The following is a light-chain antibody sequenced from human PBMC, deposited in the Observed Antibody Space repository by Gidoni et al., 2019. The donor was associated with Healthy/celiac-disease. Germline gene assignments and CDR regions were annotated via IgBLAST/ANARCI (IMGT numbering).Light chain of an antibody. Sequence: DIQMTQSPSSLSASVGDRVTITCRASQSISSYLNWYQQKPGKAPKLLSYAASSLQSGVPSMFSGSGSGTDFTLTISSLQPEYFATYYCQQSYSTPQPFGQGTKVEIK. CDR3: QQSYSTPQP. J-gene: IGKJ1*01. V-gene: IGKV1-39*01. CDR2: AAS. CDR1: QSISSY.